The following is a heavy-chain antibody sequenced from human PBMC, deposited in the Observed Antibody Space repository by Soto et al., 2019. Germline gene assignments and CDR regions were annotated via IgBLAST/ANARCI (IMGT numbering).Heavy chain of an antibody. D-gene: IGHD3-22*01. J-gene: IGHJ4*02. CDR2: IRSSGRSI. CDR1: VFTFSRHE. CDR3: PRVSDSNDY. Sequence: PGGSLRLSCLGSVFTFSRHEMNWVRPAPGKELEWVSNIRSSGRSINYADSVKGLFTVSRDNAKNSLYLQMNSLRDEDTAVYYCPRVSDSNDYWGKGTLVTVSS. V-gene: IGHV3-48*03.